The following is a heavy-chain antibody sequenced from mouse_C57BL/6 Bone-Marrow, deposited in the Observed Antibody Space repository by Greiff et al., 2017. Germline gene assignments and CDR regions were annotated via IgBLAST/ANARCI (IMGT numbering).Heavy chain of an antibody. V-gene: IGHV5-16*01. CDR3: ARADYYGSSLYYFDY. CDR1: GFTFSDYY. CDR2: INHDGSST. J-gene: IGHJ2*01. D-gene: IGHD1-1*01. Sequence: EVMLVESEGGLVQPGSSMKLSCTASGFTFSDYYMAWVRQVPEQGLEWVANINHDGSSTSYLDSLKSRFIISRDNAKNILYLQMSSLKSEDTATYYCARADYYGSSLYYFDYWGQGTTLTVSS.